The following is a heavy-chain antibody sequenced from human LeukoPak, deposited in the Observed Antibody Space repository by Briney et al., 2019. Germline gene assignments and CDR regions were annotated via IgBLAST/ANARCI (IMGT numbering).Heavy chain of an antibody. J-gene: IGHJ4*02. V-gene: IGHV3-23*01. CDR2: ISGTGSST. Sequence: PGGSLRLSCAASGFTFNNYAMNWVRQGPGEGLEWVSAISGTGSSTYYADSVKGRFTISRDNAKNSLYLQMNSLRAEDTAVNYCARDPLELPDYWGRGTLVTVSS. CDR1: GFTFNNYA. CDR3: ARDPLELPDY. D-gene: IGHD1-7*01.